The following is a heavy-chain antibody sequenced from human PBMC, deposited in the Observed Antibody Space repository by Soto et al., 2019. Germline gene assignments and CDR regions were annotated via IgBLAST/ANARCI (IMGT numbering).Heavy chain of an antibody. CDR2: ISSSGTYI. CDR1: GFTFSSYS. V-gene: IGHV3-21*01. CDR3: AFAGSGSYSNVADAFDI. Sequence: EVQLVESGGGLVKPGGSLRLSCAASGFTFSSYSMNWVRQAPGKGLEWVSSISSSGTYIYYADSVKGRFTISRDNAXNXXYLQMNSLRAEDTAVYYCAFAGSGSYSNVADAFDIWGQGTMVTVSS. J-gene: IGHJ3*02. D-gene: IGHD3-10*01.